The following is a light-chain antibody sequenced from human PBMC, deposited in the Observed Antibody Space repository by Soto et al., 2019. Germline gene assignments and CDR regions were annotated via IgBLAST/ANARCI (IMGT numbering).Light chain of an antibody. CDR1: QDISNY. Sequence: DIQMTQSPSSLSASVGDRVTITCQASQDISNYLNWYQQKPGKAPKLLIYDASNLKSGVPSRFSGSGSGTEFTLTISSLQPDDFASYYCQQHKSYPVTFGGGTKVDIK. CDR2: DAS. J-gene: IGKJ4*01. V-gene: IGKV1-16*01. CDR3: QQHKSYPVT.